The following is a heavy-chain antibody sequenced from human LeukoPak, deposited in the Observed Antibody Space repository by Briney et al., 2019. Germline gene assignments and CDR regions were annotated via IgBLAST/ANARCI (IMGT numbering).Heavy chain of an antibody. V-gene: IGHV3-23*01. J-gene: IGHJ4*02. CDR2: ISGSSCRT. CDR3: AKDRFYDILTGYPDY. D-gene: IGHD3-9*01. CDR1: GFTLSSFG. Sequence: GGSLRLSCAASGFTLSSFGMSWVRQAPGKGLDWVSAISGSSCRTYYADAVKGRFTVSRDISKNTVSLQMNRLRADDTALYHCAKDRFYDILTGYPDYWGQGTLVTVSS.